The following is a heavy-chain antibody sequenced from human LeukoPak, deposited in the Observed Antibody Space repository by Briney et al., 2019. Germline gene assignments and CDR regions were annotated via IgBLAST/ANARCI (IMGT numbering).Heavy chain of an antibody. CDR1: GGTFSSYA. Sequence: GSSVKVSCKASGGTFSSYAISWVRQAPGQGLEWMGGIIPIFGTANYAQKFQGRVTITTDESTSTAYMELSSLRSEDTAVYYCARVPRDSYYDSSGYYYEVSYYFDYWGQGTLVTVSS. D-gene: IGHD3-22*01. CDR3: ARVPRDSYYDSSGYYYEVSYYFDY. J-gene: IGHJ4*02. CDR2: IIPIFGTA. V-gene: IGHV1-69*05.